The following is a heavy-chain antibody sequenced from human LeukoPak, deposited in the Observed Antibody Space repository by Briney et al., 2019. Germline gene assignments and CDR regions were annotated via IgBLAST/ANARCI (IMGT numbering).Heavy chain of an antibody. CDR3: ARDRGSSCLDV. CDR2: INSVGSST. D-gene: IGHD6-13*01. V-gene: IGHV3-74*01. CDR1: GFTFRSYW. J-gene: IGHJ6*04. Sequence: SGGSLRLSCAASGFTFRSYWMHWVRQAPGKGLVWVSRINSVGSSTSYADSVKGRFTISRDNAKNTLYLQMNSLRAEDTAVYYCARDRGSSCLDVWGKGTTVTVSS.